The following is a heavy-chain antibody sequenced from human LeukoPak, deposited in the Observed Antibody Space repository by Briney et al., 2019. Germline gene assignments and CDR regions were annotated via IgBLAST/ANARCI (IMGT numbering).Heavy chain of an antibody. D-gene: IGHD2-2*01. J-gene: IGHJ6*03. CDR1: GFTFSSYS. CDR3: VRVPYCSSTSCPFSYYYYMDV. V-gene: IGHV3-21*01. Sequence: PGGSLRLSCAASGFTFSSYSMNWVRQAPGKGLEWVSSISSSSSYIYYADSVKGRFTISRDNAKNSLYLQMNSLRAEDTAVYYCVRVPYCSSTSCPFSYYYYMDVWGKGTTVTVSS. CDR2: ISSSSSYI.